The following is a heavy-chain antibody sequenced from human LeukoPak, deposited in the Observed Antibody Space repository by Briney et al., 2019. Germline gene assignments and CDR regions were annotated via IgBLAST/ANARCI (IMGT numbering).Heavy chain of an antibody. CDR2: IGKGGST. CDR3: AKEQTGQFDY. J-gene: IGHJ4*02. Sequence: PGGSLRLSCAASGFTFSNYAMSWVRQAPGRGLEWVSAIGKGGSTYYADSVKGRFTISRDNSKNTLYLQMNSLRAEDTAVYYCAKEQTGQFDYWGQGTLVSVSS. V-gene: IGHV3-23*01. CDR1: GFTFSNYA.